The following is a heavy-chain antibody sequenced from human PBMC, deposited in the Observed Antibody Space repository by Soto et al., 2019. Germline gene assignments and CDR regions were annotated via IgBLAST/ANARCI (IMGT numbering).Heavy chain of an antibody. V-gene: IGHV1-69*01. Sequence: QVQLVQSGAEVKKPGSSVKVSCKASGGTFSSYAISWVRQAPGQGIEWMGGIIPIFGTANYAQQFQGRVTITSDESMSTAYRELSSLGSEDTAVYYCASLMRGDLVATIAGRRTLGLAFDLWCCGTLVTVSS. J-gene: IGHJ2*01. CDR2: IIPIFGTA. CDR3: ASLMRGDLVATIAGRRTLGLAFDL. CDR1: GGTFSSYA. D-gene: IGHD5-12*01.